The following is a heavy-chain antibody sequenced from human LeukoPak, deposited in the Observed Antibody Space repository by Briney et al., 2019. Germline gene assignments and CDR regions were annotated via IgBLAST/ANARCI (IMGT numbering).Heavy chain of an antibody. V-gene: IGHV1-46*01. D-gene: IGHD1-26*01. CDR2: INPSGGST. CDR3: AVRATNSDYFDY. Sequence: GASVKVSCKASGHTFTSYYMHWVRQAPGQGLERMGIINPSGGSTSYAQKFQGRVTMTRDTSTSTVYMELSSLRSEDTAVYYCAVRATNSDYFDYWGQGTLVTVSS. CDR1: GHTFTSYY. J-gene: IGHJ4*02.